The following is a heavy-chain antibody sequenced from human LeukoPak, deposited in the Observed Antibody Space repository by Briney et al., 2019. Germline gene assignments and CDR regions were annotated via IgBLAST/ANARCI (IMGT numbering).Heavy chain of an antibody. D-gene: IGHD6-19*01. CDR2: IYPGDSDT. Sequence: HGASLQISCKGSGYSFTSYWIGWVRQMPGKGLEWMGIIYPGDSDTRYSPSFQGQVTISADKSISTAYLQWSSLKASDTAMYYCARLPHSSGWYDYYYYYMDVWGKGTTVTVSS. V-gene: IGHV5-51*01. J-gene: IGHJ6*03. CDR3: ARLPHSSGWYDYYYYYMDV. CDR1: GYSFTSYW.